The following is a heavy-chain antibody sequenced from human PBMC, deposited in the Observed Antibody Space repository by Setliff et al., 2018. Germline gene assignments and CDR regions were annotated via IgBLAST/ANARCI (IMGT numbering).Heavy chain of an antibody. CDR2: IIPMLGTT. CDR1: GDTFNNHV. V-gene: IGHV1-2*04. CDR3: ARALGATITHFDY. Sequence: ASVKVSCKASGDTFNNHVIAWVRQAPGQGLEWMGRIIPMLGTTNYTQKFQGWVTMTRDTSISTAYMELSRLRSDDTAVYYCARALGATITHFDYWGQGTLVTVSS. D-gene: IGHD1-26*01. J-gene: IGHJ4*02.